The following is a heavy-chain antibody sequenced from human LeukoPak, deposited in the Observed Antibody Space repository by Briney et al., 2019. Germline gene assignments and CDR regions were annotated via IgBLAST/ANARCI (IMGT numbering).Heavy chain of an antibody. CDR2: ISSSSSYI. CDR3: ARGASIAFDY. J-gene: IGHJ4*02. CDR1: GFAFSTYS. V-gene: IGHV3-21*01. D-gene: IGHD2/OR15-2a*01. Sequence: GGSLRLSCAASGFAFSTYSMNWVRQAPGKGLEWVSSISSSSSYIYYADSVKGRFTISRDNAKNSLYLQMNSLRAEDTAVYYCARGASIAFDYWGQGTLVTVSS.